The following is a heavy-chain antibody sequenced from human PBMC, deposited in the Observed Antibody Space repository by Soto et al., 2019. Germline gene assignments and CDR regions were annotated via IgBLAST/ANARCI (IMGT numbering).Heavy chain of an antibody. D-gene: IGHD3-22*01. CDR2: VSSTGST. Sequence: PSETLSLTCTVSGGSLNSYYWTWIRQSPGKGLEWIGYVSSTGSTNYNPSLKSRLTISLDTSTNEVSLSLTSVTAADAAVYFCARFSPPRKSYDSNPGWFDPWGQGIMVTVS. CDR1: GGSLNSYY. CDR3: ARFSPPRKSYDSNPGWFDP. V-gene: IGHV4-59*01. J-gene: IGHJ5*02.